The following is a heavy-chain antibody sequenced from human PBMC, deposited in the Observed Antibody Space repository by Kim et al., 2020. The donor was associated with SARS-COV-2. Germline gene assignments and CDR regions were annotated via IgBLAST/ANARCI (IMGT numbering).Heavy chain of an antibody. CDR3: ARSAHFWSGHYLDF. Sequence: ASVKVSCKASGYTFTDYYIHWVRQAPGQGLEWMGWINPYSGDTTYAQKFQGRVTMTRDTSISTPYVELSSLTSDDTAVYYCARSAHFWSGHYLDFWGQGTLIPV. J-gene: IGHJ4*02. D-gene: IGHD3-3*01. CDR2: INPYSGDT. V-gene: IGHV1-2*02. CDR1: GYTFTDYY.